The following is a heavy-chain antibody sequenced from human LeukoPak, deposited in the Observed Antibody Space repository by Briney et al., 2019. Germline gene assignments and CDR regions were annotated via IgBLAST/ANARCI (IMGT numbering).Heavy chain of an antibody. Sequence: ASVKVSCKASGYTFTSYDINWVRQATGQGLEWMGWMNPNSGGTNYAQKFQGRVTMTRDTSISTAYMELSRLRSDDTAVYYCARLAKGYSSGAGNFDYWGQGTLVTVSS. CDR1: GYTFTSYD. D-gene: IGHD6-19*01. CDR3: ARLAKGYSSGAGNFDY. J-gene: IGHJ4*02. V-gene: IGHV1-2*02. CDR2: MNPNSGGT.